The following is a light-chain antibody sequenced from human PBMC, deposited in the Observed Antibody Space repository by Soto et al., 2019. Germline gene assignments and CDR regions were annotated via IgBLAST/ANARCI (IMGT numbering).Light chain of an antibody. CDR2: EAS. V-gene: IGKV1-5*03. CDR1: QSISSW. Sequence: DIQMTQSPSTLSASVGDRVTITCRASQSISSWLAWYQQNPGKAPKLLIYEASSLESWVPSRFSGSGSGTEFTLTIKSLQPDDFATYYCQQYMSYPLTFGGGTKVDIK. CDR3: QQYMSYPLT. J-gene: IGKJ4*01.